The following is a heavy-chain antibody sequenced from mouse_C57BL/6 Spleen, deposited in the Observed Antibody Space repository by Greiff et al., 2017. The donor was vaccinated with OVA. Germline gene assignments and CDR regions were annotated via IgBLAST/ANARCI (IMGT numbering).Heavy chain of an antibody. CDR1: ASPFPAYE. V-gene: IGHV1-15*01. D-gene: IGHD1-1*01. CDR3: TKSTVVPDYAMDY. CDR2: IDPETGGT. Sequence: VQLQHSGAELVRPGVSVTLSCKPSASPFPAYEMHWVKQTLVHGLDWIGAIDPETGGTADNQKFKGKAILTADKSSSTAYMELRSLTCEDSAVYYWTKSTVVPDYAMDYWGQGTSVTVSS. J-gene: IGHJ4*01.